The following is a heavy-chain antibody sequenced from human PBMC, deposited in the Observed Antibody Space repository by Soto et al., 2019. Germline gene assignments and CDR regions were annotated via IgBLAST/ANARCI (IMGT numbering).Heavy chain of an antibody. CDR3: AKDHLGGAVADSFDY. CDR1: GFTFNGYA. CDR2: VTSGGTTT. D-gene: IGHD6-19*01. J-gene: IGHJ4*02. Sequence: ESGGGLVQPGGSLRLSCTASGFTFNGYAMNWVRQAPGKGLEWVSAVTSGGTTTYYADSVKGRFTISRDNSRSTVYLQMNRLGVEDTAIYYCAKDHLGGAVADSFDYWGRGTLVTVSS. V-gene: IGHV3-23*01.